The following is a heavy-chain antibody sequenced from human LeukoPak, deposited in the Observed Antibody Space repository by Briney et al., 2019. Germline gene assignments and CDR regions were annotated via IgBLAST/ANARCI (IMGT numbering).Heavy chain of an antibody. V-gene: IGHV4-39*07. CDR1: GGSISSGSYY. CDR3: ARNKDGPFDY. D-gene: IGHD1/OR15-1a*01. Sequence: PSETLSLTCTVSGGSISSGSYYWSWIRQPPGQGLEWIGEINHSGSTNYNPSLKSRVTISVDTSKNQFSLKLSSVTAADTAVYYCARNKDGPFDYWGQGTLVTVSS. CDR2: INHSGST. J-gene: IGHJ4*02.